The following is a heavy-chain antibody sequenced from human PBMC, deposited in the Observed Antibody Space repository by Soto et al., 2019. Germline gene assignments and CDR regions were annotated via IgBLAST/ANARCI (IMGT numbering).Heavy chain of an antibody. J-gene: IGHJ5*02. D-gene: IGHD6-19*01. Sequence: ASVKVSCTASGYTFTSYGISWVRQAPGQGLEWMGWISTYNGNTNYAQKLQGRVTMTTDTSTSTAYMELRSLRSDDTAVYYCARGSWDSSGWYTRADWFDPWGQGTLVTV. V-gene: IGHV1-18*01. CDR3: ARGSWDSSGWYTRADWFDP. CDR2: ISTYNGNT. CDR1: GYTFTSYG.